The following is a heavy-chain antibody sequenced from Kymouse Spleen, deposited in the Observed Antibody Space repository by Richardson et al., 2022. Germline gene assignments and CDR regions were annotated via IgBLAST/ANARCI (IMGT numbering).Heavy chain of an antibody. CDR3: ARSSSSSDGMDV. CDR1: GGSFSGYY. Sequence: QVQLQQWGAGLLKPSETLSLTCAVYGGSFSGYYWSWIRQPPGKGLEWIGEINHSGSTNYNPSLKSRVTISVDTSKNQFSLKLSSVTAADTAVYYCARSSSSSDGMDVWGQGTTVTVSS. V-gene: IGHV4-34*01. D-gene: IGHD6-6*01. CDR2: INHSGST. J-gene: IGHJ6*02.